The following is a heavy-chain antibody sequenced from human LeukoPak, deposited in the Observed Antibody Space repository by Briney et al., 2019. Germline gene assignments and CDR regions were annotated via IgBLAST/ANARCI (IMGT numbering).Heavy chain of an antibody. CDR2: IYYSGST. Sequence: PSETLSLTCTVSGGSISSGGYYWSWIRQHPGKGLEWIGYIYYSGSTYYNPSLKSRVTISVDTSKNQFSLKLSSVTAADTAVYYCARALDRTGVEYQLLSSSLDYWGQGTLVTVSS. D-gene: IGHD2-2*01. CDR3: ARALDRTGVEYQLLSSSLDY. V-gene: IGHV4-31*03. J-gene: IGHJ4*02. CDR1: GGSISSGGYY.